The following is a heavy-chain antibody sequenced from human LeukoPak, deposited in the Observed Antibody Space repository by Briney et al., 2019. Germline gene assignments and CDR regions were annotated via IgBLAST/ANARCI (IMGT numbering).Heavy chain of an antibody. CDR1: GGSISSSY. V-gene: IGHV4-4*08. CDR2: IYTSGGT. Sequence: SQTLSLTCTVTGGSISSSYWSWIRQPPGKGLEWIGYIYTSGGTNSNPSLKSRVTISQDMSKNQLSLRLTSVTAADTAVYYCAREAGVAGWGWLDSWGQGNLVTASS. J-gene: IGHJ5*01. D-gene: IGHD3-16*01. CDR3: AREAGVAGWGWLDS.